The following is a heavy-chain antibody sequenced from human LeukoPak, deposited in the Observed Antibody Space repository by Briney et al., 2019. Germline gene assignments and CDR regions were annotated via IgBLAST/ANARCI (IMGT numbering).Heavy chain of an antibody. CDR1: GGSFSGYY. J-gene: IGHJ5*02. CDR2: INHSGST. Sequence: PSETLSLTCAVYGGSFSGYYWSWIRQPPGKGLEWIGEINHSGSTNYNPSLKSRVTISVDTSKNQFSLKLSSVTAADTAVYYCARAEGSYDFWSGYLTNWFDPWGQGTLVTVSS. V-gene: IGHV4-34*01. CDR3: ARAEGSYDFWSGYLTNWFDP. D-gene: IGHD3-3*01.